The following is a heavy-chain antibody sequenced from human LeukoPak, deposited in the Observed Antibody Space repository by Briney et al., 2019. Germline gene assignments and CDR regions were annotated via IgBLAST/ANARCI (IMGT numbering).Heavy chain of an antibody. CDR1: GYTFTSYG. J-gene: IGHJ4*02. Sequence: ASVKVSCKASGYTFTSYGISWVRQAPGQGREWMGWISAYNGNTNYAQKLQGRVTMTTDTSTSTAYMELRSLRSDDTAVYYCAREAYCRGGSCYPEGRTSSDYWGQGTLVTVSS. CDR2: ISAYNGNT. CDR3: AREAYCRGGSCYPEGRTSSDY. V-gene: IGHV1-18*01. D-gene: IGHD2-15*01.